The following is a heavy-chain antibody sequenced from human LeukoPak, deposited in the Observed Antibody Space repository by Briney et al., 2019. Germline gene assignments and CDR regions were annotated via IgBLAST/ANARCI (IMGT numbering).Heavy chain of an antibody. CDR1: GYTFTSYG. CDR2: ISAYNGNT. V-gene: IGHV1-18*01. J-gene: IGHJ6*03. CDR3: AKKLGDGGNFYYYYYMDV. D-gene: IGHD4-23*01. Sequence: GASVRVSCKASGYTFTSYGISWVRQAPGQGLEWMGWISAYNGNTNYAQKLQGRVTMTTDTSTSTAYMELRSLRAEDTAVYYCAKKLGDGGNFYYYYYMDVWGEGTTVAISS.